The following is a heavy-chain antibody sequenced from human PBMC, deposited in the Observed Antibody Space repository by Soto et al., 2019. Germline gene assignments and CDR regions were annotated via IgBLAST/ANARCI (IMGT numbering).Heavy chain of an antibody. D-gene: IGHD2-15*01. CDR2: ISGSGGST. V-gene: IGHV3-23*01. Sequence: GGPLRLSCAASGCTFSSYAMSWVSQAPGKGLEWVSAISGSGGSTYYADSVKGRFTISRDNSKNTLYLQMNSLRAEDTAVYYCAKMPLVVVAARFDYWGQGTLVTVSS. J-gene: IGHJ4*02. CDR3: AKMPLVVVAARFDY. CDR1: GCTFSSYA.